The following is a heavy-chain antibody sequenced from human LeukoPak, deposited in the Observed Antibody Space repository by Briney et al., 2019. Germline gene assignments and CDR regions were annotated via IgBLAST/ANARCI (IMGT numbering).Heavy chain of an antibody. Sequence: PGGSLRLSCAASGFTFSSYGMHWVRQAPGKGLEWVAVISYDGSNKYYADSVKGRFTISRDNSKNTLYLQMNSLRAEDTAVYYCAKQTMVRGIYWGQGTLVTVSS. V-gene: IGHV3-30*18. CDR3: AKQTMVRGIY. J-gene: IGHJ4*02. CDR2: ISYDGSNK. D-gene: IGHD3-10*01. CDR1: GFTFSSYG.